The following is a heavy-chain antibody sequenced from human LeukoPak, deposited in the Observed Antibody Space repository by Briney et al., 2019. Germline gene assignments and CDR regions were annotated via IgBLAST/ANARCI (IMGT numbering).Heavy chain of an antibody. Sequence: SETLSLTCAVYGGSFSGYYWSWIRQPPGKGLEWIGEINHSGSTNYNPSLKSRVTISVDTSKNQSSLKLSSVTAADTAVYYCASSDLVTTAYYYYGMDVWGQGTTVTVSS. V-gene: IGHV4-34*01. CDR3: ASSDLVTTAYYYYGMDV. CDR2: INHSGST. CDR1: GGSFSGYY. D-gene: IGHD2-21*02. J-gene: IGHJ6*02.